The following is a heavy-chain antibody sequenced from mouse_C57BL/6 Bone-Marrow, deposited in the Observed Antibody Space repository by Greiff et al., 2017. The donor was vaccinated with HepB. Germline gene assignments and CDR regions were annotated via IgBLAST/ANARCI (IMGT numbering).Heavy chain of an antibody. CDR1: GFTFSSYG. CDR3: ARHRRSYWFAY. CDR2: ISSGGSYT. Sequence: EVQLVESGGDLVKPGGSLKLSCAASGFTFSSYGMSWVRQTPDKRLEWVATISSGGSYTYYPDSVKGRFTISRDNAKNTLYLQMSSLKSEDTAMYYCARHRRSYWFAYWGQGTLVTVSA. V-gene: IGHV5-6*01. J-gene: IGHJ3*01.